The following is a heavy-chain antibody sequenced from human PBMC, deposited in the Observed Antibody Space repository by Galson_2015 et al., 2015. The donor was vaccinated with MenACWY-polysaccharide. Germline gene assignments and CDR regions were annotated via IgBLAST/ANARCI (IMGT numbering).Heavy chain of an antibody. CDR1: CCSISNYY. V-gene: IGHV4-59*08. CDR3: ARRPWGGLDV. J-gene: IGHJ6*02. D-gene: IGHD7-27*01. Sequence: SETLSLTCTVSCCSISNYYWSWIRQPPGKGLEWIRYIHRGSTNYNPSIKSQITISVDTSKNQFSLKLRSVTAADTAVYYCARRPWGGLDVWGQGTTVTVSS. CDR2: IHRGST.